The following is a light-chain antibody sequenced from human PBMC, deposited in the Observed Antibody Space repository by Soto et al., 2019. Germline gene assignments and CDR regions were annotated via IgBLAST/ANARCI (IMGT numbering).Light chain of an antibody. CDR3: QKYNTAPLT. J-gene: IGKJ5*01. Sequence: DIQMTQSPSSLSASVGDRVTITCRASQDISVYLAWYQQKPGKDPKLLIYAASTLQSGVPSRFSGSGSGTEFTLTISSLQPEDVATYYCQKYNTAPLTFGQGTRLEIK. CDR1: QDISVY. CDR2: AAS. V-gene: IGKV1-27*01.